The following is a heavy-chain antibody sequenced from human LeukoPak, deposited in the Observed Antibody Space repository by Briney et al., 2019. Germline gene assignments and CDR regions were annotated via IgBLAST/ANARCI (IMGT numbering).Heavy chain of an antibody. CDR2: IWYDGSKR. V-gene: IGHV3-33*01. J-gene: IGHJ4*02. CDR1: GFTFSRYG. D-gene: IGHD5-18*01. CDR3: ARDLLGYSYDAYYFDF. Sequence: GGSLRLSCAASGFTFSRYGFPWVRQAPGKGLEWVAIIWYDGSKRYYADSVKGRFTISRDNSKNTLYLQMNSLRAEDTAVYYCARDLLGYSYDAYYFDFWGQGTLVTVSS.